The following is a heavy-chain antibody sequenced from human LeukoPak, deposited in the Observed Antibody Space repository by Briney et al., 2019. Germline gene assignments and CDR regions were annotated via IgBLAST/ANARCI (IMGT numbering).Heavy chain of an antibody. CDR2: MNPKSGGT. CDR3: ARVGSPQKVVGLKIY. V-gene: IGHV1-2*02. Sequence: ASGKVSCKAARYTFSHYDILWLRQAPRQRLEWMGWMNPKSGGTNYAQNFKGRVTMTRDTSINTAYMELNRLTSDDTAVYHCARVGSPQKVVGLKIYWGQGTLVTVSS. D-gene: IGHD1-26*01. J-gene: IGHJ4*02. CDR1: RYTFSHYD.